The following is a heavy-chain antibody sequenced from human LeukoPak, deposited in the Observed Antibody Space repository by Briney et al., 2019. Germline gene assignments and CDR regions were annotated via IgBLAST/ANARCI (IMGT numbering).Heavy chain of an antibody. J-gene: IGHJ4*02. CDR2: ISGSGGST. CDR1: GFTFSSYA. D-gene: IGHD2-21*02. Sequence: GGSLRLSCAASGFTFSSYAMSWVRQAPGKGLEWVSAISGSGGSTYYADSVKGRFTISRDNSKNTLYLQMNSLRAEDTAVYYCASMTRRGKYYFDYWGQGTLVIVSS. V-gene: IGHV3-23*01. CDR3: ASMTRRGKYYFDY.